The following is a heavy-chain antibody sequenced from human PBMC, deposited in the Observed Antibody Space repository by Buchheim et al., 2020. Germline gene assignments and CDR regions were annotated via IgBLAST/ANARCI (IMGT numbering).Heavy chain of an antibody. Sequence: QVQLGQSGAEVRKPGSSVKLSCKASGGTFSDFAISWVRQAPGQGLEWVGGILPIFRSADYAHKFRDRVTITADRSTNTAYMELSGLRSEDTAVYYCARGGRGYYNSHSRAPCCYFDIWGRGTL. CDR1: GGTFSDFA. D-gene: IGHD3-3*01. J-gene: IGHJ2*01. V-gene: IGHV1-69*06. CDR2: ILPIFRSA. CDR3: ARGGRGYYNSHSRAPCCYFDI.